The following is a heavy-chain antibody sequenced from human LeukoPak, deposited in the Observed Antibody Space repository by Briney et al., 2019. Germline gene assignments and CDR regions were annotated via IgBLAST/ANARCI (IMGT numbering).Heavy chain of an antibody. D-gene: IGHD6-13*01. Sequence: PSETLSLTCAVYGGSFSGYYWSWIRQPPGKGLEWIGEINHSGSTNYNPSLRSRVTISVDTSKNQFSLKLSSVTAADTAVYYCARQLSSSRFDPWGLGTLVTVSS. CDR3: ARQLSSSRFDP. CDR2: INHSGST. CDR1: GGSFSGYY. V-gene: IGHV4-34*01. J-gene: IGHJ5*02.